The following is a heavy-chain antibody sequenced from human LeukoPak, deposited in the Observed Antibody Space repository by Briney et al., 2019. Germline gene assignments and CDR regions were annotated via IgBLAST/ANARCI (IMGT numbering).Heavy chain of an antibody. Sequence: ASVKVSCKASGYTFTGYYMHWVRQAPGQGLEWMGWINPNSGGTNYAQKLQGRVTMTTDTSTSTAYMELRSLRSDDTAVYYCARSRAATKIYDYRGQGTLVTVSS. V-gene: IGHV1-2*02. CDR2: INPNSGGT. D-gene: IGHD2-15*01. J-gene: IGHJ4*02. CDR3: ARSRAATKIYDY. CDR1: GYTFTGYY.